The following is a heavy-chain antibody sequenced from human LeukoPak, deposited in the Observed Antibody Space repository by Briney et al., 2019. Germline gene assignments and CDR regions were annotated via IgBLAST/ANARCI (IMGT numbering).Heavy chain of an antibody. D-gene: IGHD6-19*01. CDR3: AKEAYSSGWGPTHFDC. Sequence: GGSLRLSCAASGFTFNTYGMHWVRQAPGKGLQWVAVISYDGSNKYYADSVKGRFTISRDDSKNTLYLQMNSLRAEDTAVYYCAKEAYSSGWGPTHFDCWGQGTQVTVSS. CDR1: GFTFNTYG. CDR2: ISYDGSNK. V-gene: IGHV3-30*18. J-gene: IGHJ4*02.